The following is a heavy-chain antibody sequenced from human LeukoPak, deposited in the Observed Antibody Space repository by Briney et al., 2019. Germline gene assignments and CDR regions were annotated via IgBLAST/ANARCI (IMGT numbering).Heavy chain of an antibody. CDR1: GGSISSSSYY. V-gene: IGHV4-39*01. CDR3: ASLTIFGVPNWFDP. Sequence: SETLSLTCTVSGGSISSSSYYWGWIRQPPGKGLEWIGSIYYSGSTYYNPSLKSRVTIPVDTSKNQFSLKLSSVTAADTAVYYCASLTIFGVPNWFDPWGQGTLVTVSS. J-gene: IGHJ5*02. CDR2: IYYSGST. D-gene: IGHD3-3*01.